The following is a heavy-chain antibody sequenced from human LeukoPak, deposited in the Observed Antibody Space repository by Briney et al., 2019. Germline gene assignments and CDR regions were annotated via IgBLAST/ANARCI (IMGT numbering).Heavy chain of an antibody. Sequence: GESLRLSCAASGFIFSDYDMTWIRQAPGKGLERISYIDTSSSTIYYADSVKGRFTISRDNAKNSLFLQMNSLRAEDTAVYYCARDRGPCTAWGQGTLVTVSS. D-gene: IGHD1-26*01. CDR3: ARDRGPCTA. V-gene: IGHV3-11*01. CDR2: IDTSSSTI. CDR1: GFIFSDYD. J-gene: IGHJ4*02.